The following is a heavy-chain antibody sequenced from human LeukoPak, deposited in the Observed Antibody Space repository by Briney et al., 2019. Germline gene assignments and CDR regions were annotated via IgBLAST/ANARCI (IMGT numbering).Heavy chain of an antibody. J-gene: IGHJ4*02. D-gene: IGHD2-2*01. CDR3: ARANFLYCSSSTCLFDY. Sequence: ASVKVSCKASGYTFTAYYIHWVRQAPGQGLEWMGWINPNSGGTNYAQKFQGRVTMTRDTSISTAYMEVSRLTSDDTAVYYCARANFLYCSSSTCLFDYWGQGTLVTVSS. V-gene: IGHV1-2*02. CDR2: INPNSGGT. CDR1: GYTFTAYY.